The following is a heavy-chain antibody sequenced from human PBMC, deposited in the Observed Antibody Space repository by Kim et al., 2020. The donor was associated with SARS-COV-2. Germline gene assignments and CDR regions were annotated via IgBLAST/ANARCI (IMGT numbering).Heavy chain of an antibody. J-gene: IGHJ4*02. Sequence: TTYAQRFQGRVTMTRDTSTSSLYMELSNLTSDDTAVYYCVSAEPDQLFDHWGQGTLVTVSS. D-gene: IGHD1-1*01. V-gene: IGHV1-46*01. CDR3: VSAEPDQLFDH. CDR2: T.